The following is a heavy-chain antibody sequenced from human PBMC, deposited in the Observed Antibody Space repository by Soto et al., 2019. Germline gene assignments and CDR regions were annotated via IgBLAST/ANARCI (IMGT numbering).Heavy chain of an antibody. CDR3: ARRLEGTTVTNCFDP. Sequence: QVQLVQSGAEVKKPGSSVKVSCKASADTFNSYSLSWLRQAPGQRLEWMGGITPVFGTADYAQSFEDRPTITADDSTSTVYMELSSLRSDDTAVYYCARRLEGTTVTNCFDPWGKGALVTVSS. J-gene: IGHJ5*02. CDR2: ITPVFGTA. CDR1: ADTFNSYS. D-gene: IGHD4-17*01. V-gene: IGHV1-69*01.